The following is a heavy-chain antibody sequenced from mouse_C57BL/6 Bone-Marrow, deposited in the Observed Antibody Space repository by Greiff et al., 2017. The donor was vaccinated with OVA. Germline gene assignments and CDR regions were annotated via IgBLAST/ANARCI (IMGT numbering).Heavy chain of an antibody. CDR1: GYTLTSYW. D-gene: IGHD1-1*01. J-gene: IGHJ2*01. Sequence: VQLQQPGAELVKPGASVKLSCKASGYTLTSYWMHWVKQRPGQGLEWIGMIHPNSGSTNYNEKFKSKATLTVDKSSSTAYMQLSSLTSEDSAVYYCARRSYGSSSYYFDYWGQGTTLTVSS. V-gene: IGHV1-64*01. CDR2: IHPNSGST. CDR3: ARRSYGSSSYYFDY.